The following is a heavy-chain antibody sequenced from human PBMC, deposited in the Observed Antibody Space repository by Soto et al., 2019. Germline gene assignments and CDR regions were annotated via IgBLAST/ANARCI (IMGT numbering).Heavy chain of an antibody. CDR1: GFTFSSYS. J-gene: IGHJ4*02. CDR3: ARAPSDIVVVVAATWVDY. CDR2: ISSSSSYI. V-gene: IGHV3-21*01. D-gene: IGHD2-15*01. Sequence: EVQLVESGGGLVKPGGSLRLSCAASGFTFSSYSMNWVRQAPGKGLEWVSSISSSSSYIYYADSVKGRFTISRDNAKNYLYLQMNSMRAEDTAVYYCARAPSDIVVVVAATWVDYWGQGTLVTVSS.